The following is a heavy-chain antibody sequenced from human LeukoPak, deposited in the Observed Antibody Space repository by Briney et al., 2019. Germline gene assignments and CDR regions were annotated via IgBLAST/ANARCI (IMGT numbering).Heavy chain of an antibody. CDR3: QRITIFGVVIDFDY. D-gene: IGHD3-3*01. CDR1: GYAFSFYG. Sequence: ASVKVSCKASGYAFSFYGINWVRQAPGQGLEWMGFISVNNGNTHYAEKFQGRVTMATDTSTSTAYLEVRSLRSDDMAVYYCQRITIFGVVIDFDYWGPGTLVTVSS. CDR2: ISVNNGNT. J-gene: IGHJ4*02. V-gene: IGHV1-18*03.